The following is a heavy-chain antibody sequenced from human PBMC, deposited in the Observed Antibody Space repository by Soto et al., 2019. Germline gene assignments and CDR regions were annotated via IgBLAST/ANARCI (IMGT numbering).Heavy chain of an antibody. V-gene: IGHV1-18*01. J-gene: IGHJ4*01. Sequence: QVQLVQSGAEVKKPGASVKVSCKASGYTFTNYGINWVRQAPGQGLEWLGWVSAYNGERSYAQRVQARVIMTTDTSTTTAYMELRSLWSDDTAVYYCSRGTSIPASGDYWGQGTLVTVSS. CDR1: GYTFTNYG. CDR2: VSAYNGER. CDR3: SRGTSIPASGDY. D-gene: IGHD6-6*01.